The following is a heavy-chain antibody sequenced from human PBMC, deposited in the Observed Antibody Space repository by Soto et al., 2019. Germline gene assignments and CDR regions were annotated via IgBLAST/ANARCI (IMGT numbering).Heavy chain of an antibody. CDR1: GGSINSYY. D-gene: IGHD3-22*01. V-gene: IGHV4-59*08. J-gene: IGHJ6*03. Sequence: AETLSLTFTVSGGSINSYYWSWVRQPPGKGLEWIAYIYYSGSTNYNPSLKSRVTVSVGTSKNQFFLKLSSVTAADTAVYYCARTQETYSSARNYYYYMDVWGKGTTVTSP. CDR2: IYYSGST. CDR3: ARTQETYSSARNYYYYMDV.